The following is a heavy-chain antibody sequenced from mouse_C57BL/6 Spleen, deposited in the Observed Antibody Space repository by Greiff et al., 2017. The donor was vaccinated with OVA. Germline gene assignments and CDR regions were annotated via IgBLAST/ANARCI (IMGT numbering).Heavy chain of an antibody. V-gene: IGHV1-55*01. CDR3: ARNWGTTVVAPGR. J-gene: IGHJ2*01. CDR2: IYPGSGST. D-gene: IGHD1-1*01. Sequence: QVQLKQPGAELVKPGASVKMSCKASGYTFTSYWITWVKQRPGQGLEWIGDIYPGSGSTNYNEKFKSKATLTVDTSSSTAYMQLSSLTSEDSAVYYCARNWGTTVVAPGRWGQGTTLTVSS. CDR1: GYTFTSYW.